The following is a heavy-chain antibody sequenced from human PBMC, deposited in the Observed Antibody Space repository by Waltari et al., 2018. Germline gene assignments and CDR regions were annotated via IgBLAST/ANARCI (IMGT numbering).Heavy chain of an antibody. CDR3: ATNPGIAAAGTRAPANWFDP. V-gene: IGHV4-39*07. Sequence: QLQLQESGPGLVKPSETLSLTCTVSGGSISSSSYYWGWIRQPPGKGLEWIGSIYYSGSTYYNPSLKSRVTISVDTSKNQFSLKLSSVTAADTAVYYCATNPGIAAAGTRAPANWFDPWGQGTLVTVSS. J-gene: IGHJ5*02. CDR1: GGSISSSSYY. D-gene: IGHD6-13*01. CDR2: IYYSGST.